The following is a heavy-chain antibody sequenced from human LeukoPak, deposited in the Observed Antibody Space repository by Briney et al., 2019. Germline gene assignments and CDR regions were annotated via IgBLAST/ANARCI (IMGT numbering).Heavy chain of an antibody. CDR1: GFTFSTYS. Sequence: GGSLRLSCAASGFTFSTYSMDWVRQAPGKGLEWVAFIRYDGSNKYYADSVKGRFTISRDNSKNTLYLQMNSLRAEDTAVYYCAKDQAQMVRGVTLIDYWGQGTLVTVSS. J-gene: IGHJ4*02. V-gene: IGHV3-30*02. CDR2: IRYDGSNK. CDR3: AKDQAQMVRGVTLIDY. D-gene: IGHD3-10*01.